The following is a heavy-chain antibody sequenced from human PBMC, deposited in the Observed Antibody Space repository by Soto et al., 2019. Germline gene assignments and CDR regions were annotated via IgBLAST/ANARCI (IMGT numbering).Heavy chain of an antibody. D-gene: IGHD3-3*01. Sequence: QVQLVQSGAEVRKPVASVKVSCKSSGYTFTAYGLSWVRQAPGQGLEWMGWISGNNVDTKYAQRFQGRVTMTTDTSTSTAYMELRSLRSDDTAVYYCARRMGRFLQWLFDYWGQGTLVTVSS. V-gene: IGHV1-18*04. CDR1: GYTFTAYG. CDR2: ISGNNVDT. CDR3: ARRMGRFLQWLFDY. J-gene: IGHJ4*02.